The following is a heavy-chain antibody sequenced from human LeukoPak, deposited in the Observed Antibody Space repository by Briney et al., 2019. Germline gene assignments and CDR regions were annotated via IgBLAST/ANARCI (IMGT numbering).Heavy chain of an antibody. CDR2: ISSSGSTI. CDR1: GFTFSDYY. Sequence: PGGSLRLSCAASGFTFSDYYMSWIRQAPGKGLEWVSYISSSGSTIYYADSVKGLFTISRDNAKNSLYLQMNSLRAEDTAVYYCASYLRGTYYYDSSRTHRMLDYWGQGTLVTVSS. CDR3: ASYLRGTYYYDSSRTHRMLDY. J-gene: IGHJ4*02. D-gene: IGHD3-22*01. V-gene: IGHV3-11*01.